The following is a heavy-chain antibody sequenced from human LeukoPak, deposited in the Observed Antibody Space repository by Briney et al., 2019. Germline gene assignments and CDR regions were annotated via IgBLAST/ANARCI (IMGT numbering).Heavy chain of an antibody. D-gene: IGHD3-3*01. CDR2: IYYSGST. V-gene: IGHV4-30-4*02. J-gene: IGHJ6*02. CDR3: ASGYDFWSGYYYYGMDV. CDR1: GGSISSGDYY. Sequence: SETLSLTCTVSGGSISSGDYYWSWIRQPPGKGLEWIGYIYYSGSTYYNPSLKSRVTISVDTSKNQFSLKLSSVTAADTAVYYCASGYDFWSGYYYYGMDVWGQGTTVTVSS.